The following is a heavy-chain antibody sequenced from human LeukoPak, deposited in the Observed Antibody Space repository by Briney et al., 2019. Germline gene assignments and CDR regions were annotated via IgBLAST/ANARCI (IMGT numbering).Heavy chain of an antibody. CDR2: TSDRGDYT. V-gene: IGHV3-23*01. D-gene: IGHD1-7*01. J-gene: IGHJ4*02. Sequence: GGSLRLSCAASGFTFTSYSMRWVRQAPGKGLEWVSGTSDRGDYTYYADSVKGRFTISRDSSKNTLFLQMNSLRAEDTALYFCARKAQYNGHYPLDYWGQGTLVTVSS. CDR1: GFTFTSYS. CDR3: ARKAQYNGHYPLDY.